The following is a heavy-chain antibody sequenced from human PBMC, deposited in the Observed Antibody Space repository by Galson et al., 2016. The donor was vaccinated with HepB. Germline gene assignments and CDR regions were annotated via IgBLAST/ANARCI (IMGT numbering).Heavy chain of an antibody. D-gene: IGHD3-3*01. CDR1: GFTFSSFA. J-gene: IGHJ6*02. V-gene: IGHV3-21*01. CDR2: ITSSSSYN. CDR3: ARDAPPDQYDFWSGYYPSSYGRDV. Sequence: SLRLSCAASGFTFSSFAVNWVRQAPGKGLEWVSSITSSSSYNYYADSVKGRFTISRDNAKNSLYLQVNGLRAEATAVYYCARDAPPDQYDFWSGYYPSSYGRDVWGQGTTVTVSS.